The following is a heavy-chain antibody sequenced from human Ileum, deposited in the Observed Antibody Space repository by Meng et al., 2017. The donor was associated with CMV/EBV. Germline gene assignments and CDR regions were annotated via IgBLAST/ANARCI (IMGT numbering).Heavy chain of an antibody. CDR1: CSSTSGFF. D-gene: IGHD6-19*01. CDR3: AKEQSIGIAVTGIFDF. CDR2: IYSSGST. Sequence: QLQLAQCRPWLVNPSDTLSLTCPVSCSSTSGFFWSWIRQPAGKGLEWIGRIYSSGSTFYNPSLESRVTMSIDTSKNQFSLRLASVTAADTAVYFCAKEQSIGIAVTGIFDFWGQGALVTVSS. V-gene: IGHV4-4*07. J-gene: IGHJ4*02.